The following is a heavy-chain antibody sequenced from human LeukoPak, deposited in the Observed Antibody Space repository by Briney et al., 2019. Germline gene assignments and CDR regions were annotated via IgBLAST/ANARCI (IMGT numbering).Heavy chain of an antibody. Sequence: SETLSLTCTVSGGSISNYHWSWIRQPPGKGLEWIGYIYYSGSTNYNPSLKSRVTISVDTSKNQFSLKLSSVTAADTAVYYCARVYLELLPYYFDYWGQGTLVTVSS. CDR1: GGSISNYH. D-gene: IGHD1-7*01. J-gene: IGHJ4*02. CDR2: IYYSGST. V-gene: IGHV4-59*08. CDR3: ARVYLELLPYYFDY.